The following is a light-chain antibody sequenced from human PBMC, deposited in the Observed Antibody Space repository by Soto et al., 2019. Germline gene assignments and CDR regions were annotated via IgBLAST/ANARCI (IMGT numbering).Light chain of an antibody. V-gene: IGKV1-5*03. CDR1: QSISSW. J-gene: IGKJ1*01. Sequence: DIQMTQSPSTLSASLGDRVTITCRASQSISSWLAWYQQKPGKAPKLLMYKASSLESGVPSRFSGSGSGTEFTLTISSLQPDDFATYYSQQSSTFGQGTKVEIK. CDR2: KAS. CDR3: QQSST.